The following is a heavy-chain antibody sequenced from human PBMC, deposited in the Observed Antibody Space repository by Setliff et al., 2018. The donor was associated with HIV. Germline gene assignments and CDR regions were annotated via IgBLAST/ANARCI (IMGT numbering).Heavy chain of an antibody. CDR1: GFTFSNYW. CDR2: TSGSGVGT. D-gene: IGHD3-10*01. V-gene: IGHV3-23*01. J-gene: IGHJ4*02. Sequence: TGGSLRLSCAVSGFTFSNYWMSWVRQAPGKGLEWVSATSGSGVGTYYADSVKGRFTISRDNSKNTLYLQMNSLRAENTAVYYCAKHRDFGSGSYFDHWGQGTKVTVSS. CDR3: AKHRDFGSGSYFDH.